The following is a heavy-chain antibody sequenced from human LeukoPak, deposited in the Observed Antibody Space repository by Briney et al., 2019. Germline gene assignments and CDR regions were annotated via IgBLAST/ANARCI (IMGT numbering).Heavy chain of an antibody. V-gene: IGHV1-69*06. Sequence: GASVKVSCKASGGTFSSYAISWVRQAPGQGLEWMGGIIPIFGTANYAQKFQGRVTITADKSTSTAHMELSSLRSEDTAVYYCARDLRVDTAMAPRYYMDVWGKGTTVTASS. CDR1: GGTFSSYA. D-gene: IGHD5-18*01. CDR2: IIPIFGTA. CDR3: ARDLRVDTAMAPRYYMDV. J-gene: IGHJ6*03.